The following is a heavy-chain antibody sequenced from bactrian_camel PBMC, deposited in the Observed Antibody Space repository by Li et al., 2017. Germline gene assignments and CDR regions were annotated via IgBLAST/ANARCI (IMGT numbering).Heavy chain of an antibody. J-gene: IGHJ4*01. CDR1: GYMYSNGC. CDR2: IGGSGP. CDR3: AAARREGSARVCRSFEY. V-gene: IGHV3S53*01. D-gene: IGHD3*01. Sequence: QVQLVESGGGVVQPGGSLRLSCVASGYMYSNGCIGWFRQAPGKEREGFAAIGGSGPVYATAVKGRFTLSQDNAKNTLYLQMNSLKPEDTAMYYCAAARREGSARVCRSFEYWGQGTQVTVS.